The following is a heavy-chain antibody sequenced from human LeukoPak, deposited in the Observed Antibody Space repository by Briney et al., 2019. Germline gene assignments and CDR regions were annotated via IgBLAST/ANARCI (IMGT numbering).Heavy chain of an antibody. J-gene: IGHJ3*02. V-gene: IGHV3-23*01. Sequence: GGTLRLSCAVSGCTFSSYGMSWVRQAPGKGLEWISAINGSGGSTYYADSVKDRFIISGDNSKNTLYLQMNSLRAEDTAVYYCAKDSPMITFGGVIVHDAFAIWGQGTMVTVSS. CDR1: GCTFSSYG. D-gene: IGHD3-16*02. CDR2: INGSGGST. CDR3: AKDSPMITFGGVIVHDAFAI.